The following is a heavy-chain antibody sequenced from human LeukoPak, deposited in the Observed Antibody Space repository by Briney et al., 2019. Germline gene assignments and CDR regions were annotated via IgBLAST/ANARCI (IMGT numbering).Heavy chain of an antibody. CDR3: ARMLDFWSGPDY. CDR2: ISYDGSNK. Sequence: GRSLRLSCAASGFTFSSYAMHWVRQAPGKGLEWVAVISYDGSNKYYADSVKGRFTISRDNSKNTLYLQMNSLRAEDTAVYYCARMLDFWSGPDYWGQGTLVTVSS. CDR1: GFTFSSYA. D-gene: IGHD3-3*01. V-gene: IGHV3-30-3*01. J-gene: IGHJ4*02.